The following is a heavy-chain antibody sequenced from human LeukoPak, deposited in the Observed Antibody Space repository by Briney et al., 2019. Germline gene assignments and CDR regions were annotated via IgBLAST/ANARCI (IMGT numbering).Heavy chain of an antibody. CDR2: IWYDGSNK. V-gene: IGHV3-33*01. CDR3: ARGPLGQLLYFDY. Sequence: GGSLRLSCAASGFTFSSYGMRWVRQAPGKGLEWVAVIWYDGSNKYYADSVKGRFTISRDNSKNTLYLQMNSLRAEDTAVYYCARGPLGQLLYFDYWGQGTLVTVSS. D-gene: IGHD2-2*01. CDR1: GFTFSSYG. J-gene: IGHJ4*02.